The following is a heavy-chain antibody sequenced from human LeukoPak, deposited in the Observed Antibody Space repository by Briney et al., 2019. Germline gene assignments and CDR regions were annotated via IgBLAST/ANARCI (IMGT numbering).Heavy chain of an antibody. CDR3: ATAFIVGGVDAFDI. J-gene: IGHJ3*02. D-gene: IGHD1-26*01. CDR1: GYTLTELS. Sequence: VASVKVSCKVSGYTLTELSMHWVRQAPGKGLEWMGGFDPEDGETIYAQKFQGRVTMTEDTSTDTAYMELGSLRSEDTAVYYCATAFIVGGVDAFDIWGQGTMVTVSS. V-gene: IGHV1-24*01. CDR2: FDPEDGET.